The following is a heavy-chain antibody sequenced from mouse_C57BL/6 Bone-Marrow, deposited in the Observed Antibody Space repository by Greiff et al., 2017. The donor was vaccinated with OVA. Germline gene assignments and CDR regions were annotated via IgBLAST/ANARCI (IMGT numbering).Heavy chain of an antibody. V-gene: IGHV1-9*01. CDR3: SNLYDGYYDYAMDY. D-gene: IGHD2-3*01. J-gene: IGHJ4*01. CDR1: GYTFTGYW. Sequence: VKLMESGAELMKPGASVKLSCKATGYTFTGYWIAWVKQRPGHGLEWIGELLTGSGCTNYNEKFKGKATFTADTSANTSYMQLSSLTTEDSAIYYCSNLYDGYYDYAMDYWGQGTSVTVSS. CDR2: LLTGSGCT.